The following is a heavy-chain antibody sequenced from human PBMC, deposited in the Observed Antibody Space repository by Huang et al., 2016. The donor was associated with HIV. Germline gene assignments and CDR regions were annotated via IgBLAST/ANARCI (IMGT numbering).Heavy chain of an antibody. CDR3: ARDLGTTVVPDGMDV. CDR2: ISLSHGYT. D-gene: IGHD4-17*01. J-gene: IGHJ6*02. CDR1: GYTFLSYG. V-gene: IGHV1-18*04. Sequence: QVQLVQSGAEVKKPGASVKVSCRASGYTFLSYGIPWVRQAPGQGLEGMGGISLSHGYTNDAQQFQGRVTMTTDTSTNTVYMEVRSLRSDDTAVYYCARDLGTTVVPDGMDVWGQGTTVTVSS.